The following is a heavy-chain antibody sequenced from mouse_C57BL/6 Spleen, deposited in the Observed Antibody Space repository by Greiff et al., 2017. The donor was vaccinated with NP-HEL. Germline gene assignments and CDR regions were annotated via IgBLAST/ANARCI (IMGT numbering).Heavy chain of an antibody. CDR3: ARSSNWYFDV. CDR2: INPYNGDT. J-gene: IGHJ1*03. D-gene: IGHD5-1*01. Sequence: EVQGVESGPELVKPGASVKISCKASGYSFTGYFMNWVMQSHGKSLEWIGRINPYNGDTFYNQKFKGKATLTVDKSSSTAHMELRSLTSEDSAVYYCARSSNWYFDVWGTGTTVTVSS. CDR1: GYSFTGYF. V-gene: IGHV1-20*01.